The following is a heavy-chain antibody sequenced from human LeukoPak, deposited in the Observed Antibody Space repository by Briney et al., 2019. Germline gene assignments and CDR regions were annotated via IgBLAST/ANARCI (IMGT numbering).Heavy chain of an antibody. J-gene: IGHJ4*02. D-gene: IGHD4-11*01. CDR1: GFTFSSYA. CDR2: ISGSGGST. CDR3: ASFRDYSNCN. V-gene: IGHV3-23*01. Sequence: PGGSLRLSCAASGFTFSSYAVSWVRQAPGKGLEWVSAISGSGGSTFYAGSVKGRFTISRDNANNSLYLHMNSLRAEDTAVYYCASFRDYSNCNWGQGTLVTVSS.